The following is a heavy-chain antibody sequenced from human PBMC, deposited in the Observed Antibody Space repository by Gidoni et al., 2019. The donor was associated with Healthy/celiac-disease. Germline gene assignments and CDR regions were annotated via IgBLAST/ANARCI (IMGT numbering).Heavy chain of an antibody. V-gene: IGHV4-34*01. J-gene: IGHJ6*03. Sequence: QVQLQQWGAGLLKPSETLSLTCAVYGGSFSGYYWSWIRQPPGKGLEWIGEINHSGSTNYNPSLKSRVTISVDTSKNQFSLKLSSVTAADTAVYYCVLGGGWYDYMDVWGKGTTVTVSS. CDR2: INHSGST. CDR1: GGSFSGYY. CDR3: VLGGGWYDYMDV. D-gene: IGHD6-19*01.